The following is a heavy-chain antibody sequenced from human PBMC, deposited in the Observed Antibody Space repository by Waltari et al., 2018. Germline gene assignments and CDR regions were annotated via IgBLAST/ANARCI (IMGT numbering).Heavy chain of an antibody. CDR2: MKTDWTSR. Sequence: EVQLVESGGGLVQPGGSLRLSCAASELTFSTHWLDWVRQAPGKGLGWVSRMKTDWTSRSYADSVRGRFIISRDSAKNTYYLQMSSLRVEDTAVYYCTMNPGYWGQGTAVTVSS. V-gene: IGHV3-74*01. CDR1: ELTFSTHW. J-gene: IGHJ4*02. CDR3: TMNPGY.